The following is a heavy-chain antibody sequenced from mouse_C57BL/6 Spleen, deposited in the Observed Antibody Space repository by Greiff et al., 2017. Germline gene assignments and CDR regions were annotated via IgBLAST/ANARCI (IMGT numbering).Heavy chain of an antibody. D-gene: IGHD2-3*01. CDR1: GYTFTSYW. CDR2: IDPSDSYT. V-gene: IGHV1-69*01. Sequence: QVQLQQPGAELVMPGASVKLSCKASGYTFTSYWMHWVKQRPGQGLEWIGEIDPSDSYTNYNQKFKGKSTLTVDKSSSTAYMQLSSLTSEDSAVYYCARVGDGYYASMDYWGQGTSGTVSS. J-gene: IGHJ4*01. CDR3: ARVGDGYYASMDY.